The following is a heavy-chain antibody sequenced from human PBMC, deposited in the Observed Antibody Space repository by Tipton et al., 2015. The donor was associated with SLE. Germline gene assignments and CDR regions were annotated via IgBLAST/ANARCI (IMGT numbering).Heavy chain of an antibody. V-gene: IGHV4-34*01. CDR1: GFTFSSYS. Sequence: LRLSCAASGFTFSSYSMNWVRQPPGKGLEWIGEIYYSGSTYYNPSLKSRVTISVDTSKNQFSLKLSSVTAADTAVYYCARGGHDFWPGSGSGEDYWGQGTLVTVSS. CDR2: IYYSGST. D-gene: IGHD3-3*01. J-gene: IGHJ4*02. CDR3: ARGGHDFWPGSGSGEDY.